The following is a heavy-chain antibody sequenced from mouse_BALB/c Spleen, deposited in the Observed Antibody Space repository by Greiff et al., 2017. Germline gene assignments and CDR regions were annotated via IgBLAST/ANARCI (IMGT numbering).Heavy chain of an antibody. J-gene: IGHJ4*01. CDR2: INPSSGYT. D-gene: IGHD2-10*01. CDR3: ARSYYGNYAGYAMDY. CDR1: GYTFTSYT. Sequence: QVQLQQSGAELARPGASVKMSCKASGYTFTSYTMHWVKQRPGQGLEWIGYINPSSGYTNYNQKFKDKATLTADKSSSTAYMQLSSLTSEDSAVYYCARSYYGNYAGYAMDYWGQGTSVTVSS. V-gene: IGHV1-4*01.